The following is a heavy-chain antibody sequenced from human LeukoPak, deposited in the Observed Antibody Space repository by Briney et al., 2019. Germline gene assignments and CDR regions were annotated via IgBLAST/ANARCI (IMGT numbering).Heavy chain of an antibody. CDR2: MNPNSGNT. V-gene: IGHV1-8*01. Sequence: ASVKVSCKASGYTFTSYDINWVRQATGQGLEWMGWMNPNSGNTGYAQKFQGRVTMPRNTSISTAYMELSSLRSEDTAVYYCARAPYNSGYSFDYWGQGTLVTVSS. CDR1: GYTFTSYD. D-gene: IGHD6-19*01. J-gene: IGHJ4*02. CDR3: ARAPYNSGYSFDY.